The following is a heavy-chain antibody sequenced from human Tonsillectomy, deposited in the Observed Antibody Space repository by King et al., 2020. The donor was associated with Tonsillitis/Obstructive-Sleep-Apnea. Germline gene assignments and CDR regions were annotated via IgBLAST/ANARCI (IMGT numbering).Heavy chain of an antibody. Sequence: QVQLQQWGAGLLKPSETLSLPCAVYGGSFSGYYWSWIRQPPGKGLEWIGEINPSGSTNYNPSLKSRVTISVDTSKNQFSLKLSSVTAADTAVYYCASFLYCSSTSCFDYWGRGTLVTVSS. CDR3: ASFLYCSSTSCFDY. V-gene: IGHV4-34*01. CDR2: INPSGST. J-gene: IGHJ4*02. CDR1: GGSFSGYY. D-gene: IGHD2-2*01.